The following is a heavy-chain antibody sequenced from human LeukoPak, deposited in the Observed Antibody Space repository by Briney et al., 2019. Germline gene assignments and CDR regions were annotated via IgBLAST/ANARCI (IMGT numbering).Heavy chain of an antibody. J-gene: IGHJ5*01. Sequence: PGGSLRLSCEASGFTFTTYSMTWVRQAPGKGLEWVANIKQDGSEKYYVDSVAGRFTISRDNAKNSLYLQMNSLRAEDTALYYCARAASYYDILTAYDSWGQGTLVTVSS. CDR2: IKQDGSEK. CDR3: ARAASYYDILTAYDS. D-gene: IGHD3-9*01. V-gene: IGHV3-7*01. CDR1: GFTFTTYS.